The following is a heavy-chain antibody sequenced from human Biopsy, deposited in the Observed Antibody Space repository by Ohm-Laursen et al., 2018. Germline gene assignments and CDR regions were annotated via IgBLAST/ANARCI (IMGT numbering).Heavy chain of an antibody. Sequence: GTQSLTCPVFGKTFSDYQWSWIRQPPGKGLEWIGQINQAGTTNYNPSLKSRVSVSADASKYEFSLRLTSVTAADTAVYLCGNEVHGRDYWGLGAQVTVSS. D-gene: IGHD2-15*01. CDR3: GNEVHGRDY. CDR1: GKTFSDYQ. CDR2: INQAGTT. J-gene: IGHJ4*02. V-gene: IGHV4-34*08.